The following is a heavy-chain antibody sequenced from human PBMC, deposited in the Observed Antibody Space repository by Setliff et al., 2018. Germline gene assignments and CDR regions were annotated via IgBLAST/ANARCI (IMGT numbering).Heavy chain of an antibody. J-gene: IGHJ3*02. V-gene: IGHV4-30-4*08. CDR3: AREAPGYAFDI. CDR2: IYYSGST. D-gene: IGHD1-1*01. Sequence: SETLSLTCTVSGGSISSGDYYWSWIRQPPGKGLEWIGYIYYSGSTYYNPSLKSRVTISVDTSKNQFSLKLSSVTAAGTAVYYCAREAPGYAFDIWGQGTMVTVSS. CDR1: GGSISSGDYY.